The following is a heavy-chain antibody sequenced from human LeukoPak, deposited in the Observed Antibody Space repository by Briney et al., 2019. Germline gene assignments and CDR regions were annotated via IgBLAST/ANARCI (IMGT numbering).Heavy chain of an antibody. CDR2: INAGNGNT. V-gene: IGHV1-3*03. CDR1: GYTFTSYA. D-gene: IGHD6-19*01. CDR3: ARGLESPGWYTINYYYYMDV. Sequence: ASVKVSCKASGYTFTSYAMHWVRQAPGQRLEWMGWINAGNGNTKYSLEFQGRVSITRDTSASTAYMELSSLRSEDMAVYYCARGLESPGWYTINYYYYMDVWGKGTTVTISS. J-gene: IGHJ6*03.